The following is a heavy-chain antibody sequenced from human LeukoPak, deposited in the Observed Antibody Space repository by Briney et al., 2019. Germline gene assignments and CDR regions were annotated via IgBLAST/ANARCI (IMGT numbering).Heavy chain of an antibody. CDR2: IYYSGST. J-gene: IGHJ4*02. CDR1: GGSISSGDYY. V-gene: IGHV4-30-4*01. D-gene: IGHD3-22*01. CDR3: ARVRSSGYDFDY. Sequence: SQTLSLTCTVSGGSISSGDYYWSWIRQPPGMGLEWIGYIYYSGSTYYNPSLKSRVTISVDTSKNQFSLKLSSVTAADTAVYYCARVRSSGYDFDYWGQGTLVTVSS.